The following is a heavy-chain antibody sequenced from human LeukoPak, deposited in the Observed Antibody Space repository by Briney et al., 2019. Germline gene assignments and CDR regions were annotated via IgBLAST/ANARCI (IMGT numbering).Heavy chain of an antibody. CDR2: IYYSGST. CDR3: ARLRVYYYYGMDV. J-gene: IGHJ6*02. CDR1: GGSISSGGYY. V-gene: IGHV4-31*03. Sequence: PSETLSLTCTVSGGSISSGGYYWSWIRQHPGKGLERIGYIYYSGSTYYNPSLKSRVTISVDTSKNQFSLKLSSVTAADTAVYYCARLRVYYYYGMDVWGQGTTVTVSS.